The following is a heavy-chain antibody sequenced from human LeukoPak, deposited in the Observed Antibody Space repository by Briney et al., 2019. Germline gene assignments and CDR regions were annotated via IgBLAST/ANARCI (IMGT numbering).Heavy chain of an antibody. CDR2: INHSGST. CDR3: ARTVLPYYYDSSGPLPDNAFDI. D-gene: IGHD3-22*01. Sequence: PSETLSLTCAVYGGSFSGYYWSWIRQPPGKGLEWIGEINHSGSTNYNPSLKSRVTISVDTSKNPFSLKLSSVTAADTAVYYCARTVLPYYYDSSGPLPDNAFDIWGQGTMVTVSS. J-gene: IGHJ3*02. V-gene: IGHV4-34*01. CDR1: GGSFSGYY.